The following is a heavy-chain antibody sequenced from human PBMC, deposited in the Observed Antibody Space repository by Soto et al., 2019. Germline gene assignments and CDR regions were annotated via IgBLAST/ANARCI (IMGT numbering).Heavy chain of an antibody. CDR3: TTSQFDY. Sequence: GGSLRLSCAASGFTFSNAWMSWVRQAPGKGLEWVGRIKSKTDGETTYYAAPVKGRFTISRDDSKNTLYLQMTSLKTEDTAVYYCTTSQFDYWGQGTLVTVSS. CDR2: IKSKTDGETT. J-gene: IGHJ4*02. CDR1: GFTFSNAW. V-gene: IGHV3-15*01.